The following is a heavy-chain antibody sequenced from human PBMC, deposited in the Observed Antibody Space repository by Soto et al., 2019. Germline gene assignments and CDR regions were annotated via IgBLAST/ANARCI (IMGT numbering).Heavy chain of an antibody. CDR2: INHSGST. D-gene: IGHD3-3*01. Sequence: PSETLSLTCAVYGGSFSGYYWSWIRQPPGKGLEWIGEINHSGSTNYNPSLKSRVTISADTSKNQFSLKLSSVTAADTAVYYCARDPPPVYYDFWSGYPHAFDIWGQGTMVTVSS. CDR1: GGSFSGYY. CDR3: ARDPPPVYYDFWSGYPHAFDI. V-gene: IGHV4-34*01. J-gene: IGHJ3*02.